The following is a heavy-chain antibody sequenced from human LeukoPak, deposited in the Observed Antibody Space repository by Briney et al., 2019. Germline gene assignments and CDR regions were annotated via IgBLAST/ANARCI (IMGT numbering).Heavy chain of an antibody. Sequence: TGGSLRLSCAASGFSLSNYWMSWVRQAPGKGLEWVANINQDRSDKYYVDSVMGRFTISKDNAKNSVYLQMNSLRPEDTAIYYCAWYGVTHGLDVWGQGTTVTASS. CDR2: INQDRSDK. CDR3: AWYGVTHGLDV. V-gene: IGHV3-7*01. CDR1: GFSLSNYW. J-gene: IGHJ6*02. D-gene: IGHD3-10*01.